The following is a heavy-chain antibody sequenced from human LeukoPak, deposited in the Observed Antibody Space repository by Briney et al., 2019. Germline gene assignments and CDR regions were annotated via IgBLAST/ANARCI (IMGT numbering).Heavy chain of an antibody. Sequence: PSETLSLTCAVYGGSFSGYYWNWVRQAPGKGLEWVSSISSSSSYIYYADSVKGRFTISRDNAKNSLYLQMNSLRAEDTAVYYCAELGITMIGGVWGKGTTVTISS. D-gene: IGHD3-10*02. CDR3: AELGITMIGGV. CDR1: GGSFSGYY. V-gene: IGHV3-21*01. J-gene: IGHJ6*04. CDR2: ISSSSSYI.